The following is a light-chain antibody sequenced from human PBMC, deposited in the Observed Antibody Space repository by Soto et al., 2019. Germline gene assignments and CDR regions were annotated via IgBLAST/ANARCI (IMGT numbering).Light chain of an antibody. CDR3: QHYHSYSEA. CDR1: QTISSW. J-gene: IGKJ1*01. Sequence: DIQMTQSPSTLSGSVGDRVTITCRASQTISSWLAWYQQKPGKAPKLLIYKASTLKSGVPSRFSGSGSGKEFTLTISSLQPDDFATYYCQHYHSYSEAFGQGTKVELK. CDR2: KAS. V-gene: IGKV1-5*03.